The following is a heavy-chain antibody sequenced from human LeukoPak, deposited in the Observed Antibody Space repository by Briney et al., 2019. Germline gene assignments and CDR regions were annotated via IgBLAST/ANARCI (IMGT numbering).Heavy chain of an antibody. CDR3: ARGTRAYPDSSLAWDV. D-gene: IGHD2-2*02. CDR2: ISSSGSTI. J-gene: IGHJ6*02. Sequence: GGSLRLSCAASGFTFSSYWMHWVRQAPGKGLEWVSYISSSGSTIYYADSVKGRFTISRDNAKNSLYLQMNSLRAEDTAVYYCARGTRAYPDSSLAWDVWGQGTTVTVSS. V-gene: IGHV3-48*04. CDR1: GFTFSSYW.